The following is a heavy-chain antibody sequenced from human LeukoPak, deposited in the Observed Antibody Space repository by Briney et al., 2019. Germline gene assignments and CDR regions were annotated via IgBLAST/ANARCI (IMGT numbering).Heavy chain of an antibody. CDR1: GFTFDDYA. J-gene: IGHJ4*02. Sequence: GRSLRLSCAASGFTFDDYAMHWVRQAPGKGLERVSGISWNSGSIGYADSVKGRFTISRDNAKNSLYLQMNSLRAEDTALYYCATIAAYWGQGTLVTVSS. CDR2: ISWNSGSI. CDR3: ATIAAY. V-gene: IGHV3-9*01. D-gene: IGHD6-25*01.